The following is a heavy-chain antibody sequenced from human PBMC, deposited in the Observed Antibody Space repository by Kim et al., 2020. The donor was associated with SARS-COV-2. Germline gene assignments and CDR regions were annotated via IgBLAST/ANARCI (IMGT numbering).Heavy chain of an antibody. CDR3: ARLGSSSWNFDY. CDR2: IKQDGSEK. J-gene: IGHJ4*02. V-gene: IGHV3-7*01. D-gene: IGHD6-13*01. Sequence: GSLRLSCAASGFTFSSYWMSWVRQAPGKGLEWVANIKQDGSEKYYVDSVKGRFTISRDNAKNSLYLQMNSLRAEDTAVYYCARLGSSSWNFDYWGQGTLVTVYS. CDR1: GFTFSSYW.